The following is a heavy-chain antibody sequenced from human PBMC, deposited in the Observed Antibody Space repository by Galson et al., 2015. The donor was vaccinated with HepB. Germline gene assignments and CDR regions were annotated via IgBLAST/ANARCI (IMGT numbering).Heavy chain of an antibody. CDR3: ARDRSNWNDGGDYGMDV. CDR1: GFTVSSHY. V-gene: IGHV3-53*04. CDR2: IYSGGST. J-gene: IGHJ6*02. D-gene: IGHD1-20*01. Sequence: SLRLSCAASGFTVSSHYMSWVRQAPGKGLEWVSVIYSGGSTYYADSVKGRFTISRHNSKNTLYLQMNSLRAEDTAVYYCARDRSNWNDGGDYGMDVWGQGTTVTVSS.